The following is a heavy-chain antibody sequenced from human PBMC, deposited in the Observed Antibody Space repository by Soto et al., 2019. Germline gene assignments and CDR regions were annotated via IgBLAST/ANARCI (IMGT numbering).Heavy chain of an antibody. Sequence: SQTLSLTCAISGDSISSNSAAWNWIRQSPSRGFEWLGRTYYRSRWYHDYAVSVKSRIIINPDASKNQVSLQLNSVTPDDTAVYYCASYRYDYWGQGTVVTVSS. CDR1: GDSISSNSAA. CDR3: ASYRYDY. CDR2: TYYRSRWYH. D-gene: IGHD4-4*01. J-gene: IGHJ4*02. V-gene: IGHV6-1*01.